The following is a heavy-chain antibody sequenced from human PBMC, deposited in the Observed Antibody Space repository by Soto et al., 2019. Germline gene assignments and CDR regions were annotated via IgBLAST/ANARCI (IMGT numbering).Heavy chain of an antibody. D-gene: IGHD1-26*01. J-gene: IGHJ4*02. V-gene: IGHV3-23*01. CDR2: ISGSGDST. CDR3: ARRGSGSYYDY. Sequence: EVQLLESGGGLEQPGGPRRLPCEAPGFTFSSYAMRWVRQAPVKGLGWVSAISGSGDSTYYADSVKGRFTISRDNSKNTLYLQMNSLRAEDTAVYYCARRGSGSYYDYWGQGTLVTVSS. CDR1: GFTFSSYA.